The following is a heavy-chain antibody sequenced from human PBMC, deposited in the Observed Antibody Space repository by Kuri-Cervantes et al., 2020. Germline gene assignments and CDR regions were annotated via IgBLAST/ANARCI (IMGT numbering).Heavy chain of an antibody. CDR3: ARGPPNTYYYGSGSYWRGWFDP. V-gene: IGHV4-59*12. D-gene: IGHD3-10*01. Sequence: SETLSLTCSVSGGSISTYYLTWIRQPLGKGLEWIGFVYSSGTTTYNPSLKSRVTISIDTSKNQFSLKLSSVTAADTAVYYCARGPPNTYYYGSGSYWRGWFDPWGQGTLVTVSS. CDR1: GGSISTYY. CDR2: VYSSGTT. J-gene: IGHJ5*02.